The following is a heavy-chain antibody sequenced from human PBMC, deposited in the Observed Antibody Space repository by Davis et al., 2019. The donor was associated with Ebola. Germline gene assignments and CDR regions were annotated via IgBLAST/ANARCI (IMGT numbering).Heavy chain of an antibody. CDR3: ARAVDTAMVEDFDY. Sequence: GGSLRLSCAASGFTFSSYSMNWVRQAPGKGLEWVSSISSSSSYIYYADSVKGRFTISRDNAKNSLYLQMNSLRAEDTAVYYCARAVDTAMVEDFDYWGQGTLVTVSS. V-gene: IGHV3-21*01. CDR1: GFTFSSYS. J-gene: IGHJ4*02. CDR2: ISSSSSYI. D-gene: IGHD5-18*01.